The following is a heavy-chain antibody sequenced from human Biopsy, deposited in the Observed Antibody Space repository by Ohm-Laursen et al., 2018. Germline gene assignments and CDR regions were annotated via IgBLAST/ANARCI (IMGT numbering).Heavy chain of an antibody. J-gene: IGHJ6*02. CDR1: GGAFTNYA. D-gene: IGHD6-19*01. V-gene: IGHV1-69*13. Sequence: ASVKVSCKASGGAFTNYAINWVRQAPGHGLEWMGGTITVSETAGYAERFQGGVTITADVTTTTAYMDLSGLRSEDTAVYYCVAYPSSGFFENNDDFAMDVWGQGTTVIVSS. CDR2: TITVSETA. CDR3: VAYPSSGFFENNDDFAMDV.